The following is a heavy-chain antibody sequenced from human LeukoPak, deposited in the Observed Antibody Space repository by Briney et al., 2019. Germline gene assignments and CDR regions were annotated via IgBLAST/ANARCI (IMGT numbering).Heavy chain of an antibody. CDR3: ARNIVGPRQVDY. Sequence: SETLSLTCTVSGGSISSYYWSWIRQPPGKGLEWIGYIYHSGTTNYNPSLKSRVTISVDTSKSQFSLKLSSVTAANTAIYYCARNIVGPRQVDYWRQGTLVTVSS. CDR2: IYHSGTT. J-gene: IGHJ4*02. V-gene: IGHV4-59*01. D-gene: IGHD1-26*01. CDR1: GGSISSYY.